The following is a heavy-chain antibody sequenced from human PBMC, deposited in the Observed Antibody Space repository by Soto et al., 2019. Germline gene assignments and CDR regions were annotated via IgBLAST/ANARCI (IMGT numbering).Heavy chain of an antibody. CDR2: INHSGST. Sequence: SETLSLTCTVSGVSVSTNTQYWGWIRQSPGKGLEWIGEINHSGSTNYNPSLKSRVTISVDTSKNQFSLKLSSVTAADTAVYYCASSGEPGIAVAGTDYWGQGTLVTVSS. CDR3: ASSGEPGIAVAGTDY. J-gene: IGHJ4*02. V-gene: IGHV4-39*07. CDR1: GVSVSTNTQY. D-gene: IGHD6-19*01.